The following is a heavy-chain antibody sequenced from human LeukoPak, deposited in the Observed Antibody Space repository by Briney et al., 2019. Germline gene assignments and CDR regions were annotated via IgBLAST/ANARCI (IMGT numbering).Heavy chain of an antibody. CDR2: IKQDGSKR. J-gene: IGHJ4*02. CDR1: GFTFSRHW. V-gene: IGHV3-7*01. Sequence: QAGGSLRLSCATSGFTFSRHWMSWVRQAPGKGPEWVANIKQDGSKRYYVHSVKGRFTISRDNAKNSLYLQMNSLRAEDTAVYYCARDGGHSTDLDYWGQGILVTVSS. CDR3: ARDGGHSTDLDY. D-gene: IGHD2-8*02.